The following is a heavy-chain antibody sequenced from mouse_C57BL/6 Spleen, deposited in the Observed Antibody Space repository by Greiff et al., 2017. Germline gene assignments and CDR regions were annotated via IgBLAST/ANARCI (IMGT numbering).Heavy chain of an antibody. CDR2: INPSNGGT. J-gene: IGHJ1*03. CDR3: AREALYYGKSYFDV. D-gene: IGHD2-1*01. V-gene: IGHV1-53*01. CDR1: GYTFTSYW. Sequence: VQLKQPGTELVKPGASVKLSCKASGYTFTSYWMHWVKQRPGQGLEWIGNINPSNGGTNYNEKFKSKATLTVDKSSSTAYMQLSSLTSEDSAVYYCAREALYYGKSYFDVWGTGTTVTVSS.